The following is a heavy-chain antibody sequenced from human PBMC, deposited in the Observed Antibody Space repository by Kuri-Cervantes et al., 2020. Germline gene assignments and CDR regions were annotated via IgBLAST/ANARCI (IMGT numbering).Heavy chain of an antibody. CDR2: IYYSGST. CDR1: GGSVSSRSWY. CDR3: ARGSLERAY. J-gene: IGHJ4*02. D-gene: IGHD1-1*01. V-gene: IGHV4-39*07. Sequence: GSLRLSCTVSGGSVSSRSWYWGWIRQTPGKGLEWIGSIYYSGSTYYNPSLKSRVTISVDTSKNQFSLKVSSVTAADTAVYYCARGSLERAYWGQGTLVTVSS.